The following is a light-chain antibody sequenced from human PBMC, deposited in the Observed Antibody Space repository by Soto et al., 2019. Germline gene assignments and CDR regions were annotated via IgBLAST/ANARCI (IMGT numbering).Light chain of an antibody. J-gene: IGKJ5*01. CDR2: DAS. V-gene: IGKV3-11*01. CDR1: QSVWTY. Sequence: EIVMTQSPATLSLSPGERATLSCRASQSVWTYLAWYQQKRGQAPRLLMYDASNRASGVPARFSGSGSGTDFTLTISSLEPEDFAVYYCQQRNNWPRSTFGQGTRLEIK. CDR3: QQRNNWPRST.